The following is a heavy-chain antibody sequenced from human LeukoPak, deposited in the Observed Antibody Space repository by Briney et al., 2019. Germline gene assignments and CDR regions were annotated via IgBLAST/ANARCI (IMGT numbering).Heavy chain of an antibody. CDR2: INPNSGGT. V-gene: IGHV1-2*02. Sequence: GASVKVSCKASGYTLIGYYMHWVRQAPGQGLEWMGWINPNSGGTNYAQKFQGRVTTTRDTSISTAYMELSRLRPDDTAVYYCARVSHSSGWYEGYYFDYWGQGTLVTVSS. CDR3: ARVSHSSGWYEGYYFDY. CDR1: GYTLIGYY. D-gene: IGHD6-19*01. J-gene: IGHJ4*02.